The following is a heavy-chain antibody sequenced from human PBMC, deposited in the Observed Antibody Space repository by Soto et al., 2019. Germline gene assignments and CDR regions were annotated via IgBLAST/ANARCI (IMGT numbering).Heavy chain of an antibody. J-gene: IGHJ4*02. CDR2: IYHSGST. Sequence: SETLSLTCTVSGGSISSGGYSWSWIRQPPGKGLEWIGYIYHSGSTYYNPSLKSRVTISLDRSKNHFSLKLSSVSAADTAVYYCARGQWLVLDYWGQGTLVTVSS. D-gene: IGHD6-19*01. CDR1: GGSISSGGYS. CDR3: ARGQWLVLDY. V-gene: IGHV4-30-2*01.